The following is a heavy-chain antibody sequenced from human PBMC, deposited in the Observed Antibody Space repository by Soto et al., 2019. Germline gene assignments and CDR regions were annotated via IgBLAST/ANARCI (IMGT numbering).Heavy chain of an antibody. CDR1: GESIGIISYY. J-gene: IGHJ4*02. CDR2: MYYSGST. Sequence: SQTMCLRCTISGESIGIISYYRACNRQPPGKGLEWIGSMYYSGSTYNNPSLKSRVTMSVDTPKKQFSLILSSVTAADTAVYYCAAMRIVGATPYYFEYWDEGNLVTGSS. D-gene: IGHD1-26*01. V-gene: IGHV4-39*01. CDR3: AAMRIVGATPYYFEY.